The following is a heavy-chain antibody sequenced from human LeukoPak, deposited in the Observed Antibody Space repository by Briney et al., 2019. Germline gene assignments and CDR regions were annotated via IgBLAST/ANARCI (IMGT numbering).Heavy chain of an antibody. CDR2: ISYDGSNK. CDR3: ARDGLGYCSGGSCFEVHYFDY. CDR1: GFTFSSYA. V-gene: IGHV3-30*04. J-gene: IGHJ4*02. D-gene: IGHD2-15*01. Sequence: GRSLRLSCAASGFTFSSYAMHWVRQAPGKGLEWVAVISYDGSNKYYADSVKGRFTISRDNSKNTLYLQMYSLRAEDTAVYYCARDGLGYCSGGSCFEVHYFDYWGQGTLVTVSS.